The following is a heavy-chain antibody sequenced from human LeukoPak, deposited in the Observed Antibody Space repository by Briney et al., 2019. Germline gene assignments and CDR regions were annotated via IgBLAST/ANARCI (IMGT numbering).Heavy chain of an antibody. J-gene: IGHJ4*02. D-gene: IGHD3-16*02. CDR3: AAAGGLSLSLGH. CDR1: GFSVSDRV. V-gene: IGHV3-66*02. Sequence: PGGSLRLSCVASSVASGFSVSDRVMNWVRQAPGKGLEWVSVIYYDGSTYYADSVKGRFTISRDTSKNFLYLQMSSLSPDDTAVYYCAAAGGLSLSLGHWGQGTLVTVSS. CDR2: IYYDGST.